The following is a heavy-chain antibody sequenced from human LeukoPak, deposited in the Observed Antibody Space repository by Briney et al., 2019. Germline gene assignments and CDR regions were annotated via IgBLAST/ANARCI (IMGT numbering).Heavy chain of an antibody. D-gene: IGHD3-10*01. CDR1: GGSFSGYY. CDR3: ATDLWLGQLLSIY. J-gene: IGHJ4*02. CDR2: INHSGST. Sequence: SETLSLTCAVYGGSFSGYYWSWIRQPPGKGLEWIGEINHSGSTNYNPSLKSRVTISVDTSKNQFSLMLSSVTAADTAVYYCATDLWLGQLLSIYWGQGNLVTVSS. V-gene: IGHV4-34*01.